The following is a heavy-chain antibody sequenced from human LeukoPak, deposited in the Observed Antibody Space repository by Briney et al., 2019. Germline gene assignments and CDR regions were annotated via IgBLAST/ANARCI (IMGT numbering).Heavy chain of an antibody. J-gene: IGHJ4*02. CDR1: GGSFSGYY. V-gene: IGHV4-34*01. D-gene: IGHD3-22*01. CDR3: ARGGWRYYYDSSSLYKYFDY. CDR2: INHSGST. Sequence: SETLSLTCAVYGGSFSGYYWSWIRQPPGKGLEWIGEINHSGSTNYNPSLKSRVTISVDTSKNQFSLKLSSVTAADTAVYYCARGGWRYYYDSSSLYKYFDYWGQGTLVTVSS.